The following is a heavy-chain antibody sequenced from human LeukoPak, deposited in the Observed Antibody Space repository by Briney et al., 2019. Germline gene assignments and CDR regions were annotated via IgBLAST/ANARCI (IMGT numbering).Heavy chain of an antibody. CDR1: GGSISSSSYY. CDR2: IYYSGIT. Sequence: SETLSLTCAVSGGSISSSSYYWGWIRQPPGEGLAWIGSIYYSGITYYNPSLKSRFTISVDTCKNQFSMKLSSVTAADTDVCFFARPAALELPGGLYFYFWGPGTLVTVSS. D-gene: IGHD1-7*01. J-gene: IGHJ4*02. CDR3: ARPAALELPGGLYFYF. V-gene: IGHV4-39*01.